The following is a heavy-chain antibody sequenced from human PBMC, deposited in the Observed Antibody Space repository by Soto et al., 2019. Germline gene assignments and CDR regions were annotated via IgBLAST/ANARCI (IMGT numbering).Heavy chain of an antibody. V-gene: IGHV3-30*18. J-gene: IGHJ4*02. D-gene: IGHD6-13*01. Sequence: VAVISYDGSNKYYADSVKGRFTISRDNSKNTLYLQMNSLRAEDTAVYYCAKIAAAELDYWGQGTLVTVSS. CDR2: ISYDGSNK. CDR3: AKIAAAELDY.